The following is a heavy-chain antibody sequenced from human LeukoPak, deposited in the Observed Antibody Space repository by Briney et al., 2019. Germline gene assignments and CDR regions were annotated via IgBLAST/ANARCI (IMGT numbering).Heavy chain of an antibody. J-gene: IGHJ5*02. CDR2: ISAYNGDT. CDR3: VRDPTAAASADDWFDP. V-gene: IGHV1-18*01. Sequence: ASVKVSCKASGYTFTSSGISWVRQAPGQGLEWMGWISAYNGDTNSAQELQGRVSMTTDTSTNTAYMELRSLRSDDTAVYYCVRDPTAAASADDWFDPWGQGTLVTVSS. CDR1: GYTFTSSG. D-gene: IGHD6-13*01.